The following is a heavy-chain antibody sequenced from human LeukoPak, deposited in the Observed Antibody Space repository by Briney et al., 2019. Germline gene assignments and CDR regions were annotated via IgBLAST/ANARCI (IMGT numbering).Heavy chain of an antibody. V-gene: IGHV3-7*01. CDR1: GFTFSSYN. CDR3: ARDLRSGITMVRGVIHWFDP. CDR2: IKQDGSEK. J-gene: IGHJ5*02. D-gene: IGHD3-10*01. Sequence: GGSLRLSCAASGFTFSSYNMNWVRQAPGKGLEWVANIKQDGSEKYYVDSVKGRFTISRDNAKNSLYLQMNSLRAEDTAVYYCARDLRSGITMVRGVIHWFDPWGQGTLVTVSS.